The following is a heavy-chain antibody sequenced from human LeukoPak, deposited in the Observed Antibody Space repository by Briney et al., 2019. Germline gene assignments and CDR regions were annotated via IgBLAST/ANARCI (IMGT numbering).Heavy chain of an antibody. CDR1: TFGTYW. D-gene: IGHD3-22*01. CDR3: ARGVHYYDSSGYYSGYYFDY. J-gene: IGHJ4*02. CDR2: IYYSGST. Sequence: TFGTYWIAWVRQGPGKGLGWLGCIYYSGSTYYNPSLKSRATISVDTSKNQFSLKLSSVTAADTAVYYCARGVHYYDSSGYYSGYYFDYWGQGTLVTVSS. V-gene: IGHV4-39*01.